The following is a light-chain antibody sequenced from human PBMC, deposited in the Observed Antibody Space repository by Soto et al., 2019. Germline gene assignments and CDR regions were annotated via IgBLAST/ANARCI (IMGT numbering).Light chain of an antibody. CDR2: GAS. CDR1: QSVSSSF. J-gene: IGKJ4*01. Sequence: EFVLTQSPGTLSLSPGERATLSCRASQSVSSSFLAWYQQKPGQAPRILIYGASTRATGIPDRFSGSGSWTDFTLTISRLEPEDFAVYYCQQYGSSPPLTFGGGTKLEIK. CDR3: QQYGSSPPLT. V-gene: IGKV3-20*01.